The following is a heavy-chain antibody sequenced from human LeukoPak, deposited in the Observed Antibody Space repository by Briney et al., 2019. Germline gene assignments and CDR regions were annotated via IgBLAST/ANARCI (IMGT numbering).Heavy chain of an antibody. CDR3: TSGPLTGTTNY. Sequence: GGSLRLSCAASGFSFSDHSMHWVRQAPGKGLEWVAVISYDGSDKFYTDSVKGRFLISRDNSKNTLYLQMSSLKTEDTAVYYCTSGPLTGTTNYWGQGTLVTVSS. V-gene: IGHV3-30*04. D-gene: IGHD1-7*01. CDR1: GFSFSDHS. J-gene: IGHJ4*02. CDR2: ISYDGSDK.